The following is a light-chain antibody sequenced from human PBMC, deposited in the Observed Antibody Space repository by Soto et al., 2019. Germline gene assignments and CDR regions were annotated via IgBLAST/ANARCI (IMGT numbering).Light chain of an antibody. V-gene: IGKV2-28*01. Sequence: DIVMTQSPLSLPVTPGEAASISCRSSQSLLHKNGNNYFNWYVQKPGQSPQVLIYMGFKRASGVPDRFSGSGSGTYFTLKISRVEAEDAGVYYCMQALQTPRTFGQGTKVEIK. CDR2: MGF. J-gene: IGKJ1*01. CDR1: QSLLHKNGNNY. CDR3: MQALQTPRT.